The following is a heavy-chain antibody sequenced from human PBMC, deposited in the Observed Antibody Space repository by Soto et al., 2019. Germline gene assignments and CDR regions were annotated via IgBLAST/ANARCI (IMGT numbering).Heavy chain of an antibody. CDR2: ISSNGGST. D-gene: IGHD1-26*01. CDR3: VKDAFIVGAPWMGPFVY. Sequence: GGSLRLSCSASGFTFSSYAMHWVRQAPGKGLEYVSAISSNGGSTYYADSVKGRFTISRNNSKNTLYLQMSSLRAEDTAVYYCVKDAFIVGAPWMGPFVYWGQGTLVTVSS. CDR1: GFTFSSYA. V-gene: IGHV3-64D*08. J-gene: IGHJ4*02.